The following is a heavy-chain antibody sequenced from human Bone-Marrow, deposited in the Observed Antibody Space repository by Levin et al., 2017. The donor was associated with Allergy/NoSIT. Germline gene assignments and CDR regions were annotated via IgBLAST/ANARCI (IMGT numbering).Heavy chain of an antibody. CDR1: GFSFSSFA. J-gene: IGHJ4*02. V-gene: IGHV3-23*01. Sequence: GGSLRLSCAASGFSFSSFAMNWVRQAPGKGLEWVSSIDDSGRTTYYPDSVKGRFTISRDNSKNTVYLQMNSLRAEDTAFYYCARDRMATRLERFDYWGPGILVTVSS. CDR2: IDDSGRTT. D-gene: IGHD5-24*01. CDR3: ARDRMATRLERFDY.